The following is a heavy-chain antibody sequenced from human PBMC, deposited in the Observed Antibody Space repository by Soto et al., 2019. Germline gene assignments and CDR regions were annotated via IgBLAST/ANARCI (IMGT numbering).Heavy chain of an antibody. D-gene: IGHD3-3*01. Sequence: SETLSLTCTVSGDSISSGGYYWSWIRQHPGKGLEWIGYIYDNGGANYNPSLKSRVTISVDTSKNQFSLKLSSVTAADTAVYYCARGGLRGGFLEWLSDHFDYWGQGTLVTVSS. CDR1: GDSISSGGYY. J-gene: IGHJ4*02. CDR2: IYDNGGA. CDR3: ARGGLRGGFLEWLSDHFDY. V-gene: IGHV4-31*03.